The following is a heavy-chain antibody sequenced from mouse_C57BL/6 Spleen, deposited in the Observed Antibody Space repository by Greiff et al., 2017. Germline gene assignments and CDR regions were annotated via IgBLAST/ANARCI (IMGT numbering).Heavy chain of an antibody. CDR2: IDPSDSYT. Sequence: VQLQQPGAELVKPGASVKLSCKASGYTFTSYWMQWVKQRPGQGLEWIGEIDPSDSYTNYNQKFKGKATLTVDTSSSTAYMQLSSLTSEDSAVYYCARGPYATRYFDYWGQGTTLTVSS. CDR1: GYTFTSYW. V-gene: IGHV1-50*01. CDR3: ARGPYATRYFDY. D-gene: IGHD1-1*01. J-gene: IGHJ2*01.